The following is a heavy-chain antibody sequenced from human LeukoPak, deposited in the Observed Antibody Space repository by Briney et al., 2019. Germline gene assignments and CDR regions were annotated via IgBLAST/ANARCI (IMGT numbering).Heavy chain of an antibody. J-gene: IGHJ6*02. CDR2: IWYDGSNK. Sequence: PGGSLRLSCAASGFTFSSYGMHWVRQAPGKGLEWVAVIWYDGSNKYYADSVKGRFTISRDNSKNTLYLQMNSLRAEDTAVYYCARDLRRASDHYYCDGMDVWGQGTTVTVSS. CDR3: ARDLRRASDHYYCDGMDV. CDR1: GFTFSSYG. V-gene: IGHV3-33*01.